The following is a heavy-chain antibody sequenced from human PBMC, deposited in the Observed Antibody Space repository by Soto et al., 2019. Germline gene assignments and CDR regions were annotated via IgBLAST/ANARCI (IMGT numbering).Heavy chain of an antibody. CDR2: INGGNGNK. CDR3: ARGKGMEENYYYHGMDV. CDR1: GYSFTTYA. Sequence: GASVKVSFKASGYSFTTYAMHWVRQAPGQRLEWMSWINGGNGNKKYSQNFQDRVTITRDKSASIAYMELSSLRSEDTAVYYCARGKGMEENYYYHGMDVWGQGTTVTVSS. D-gene: IGHD1-1*01. J-gene: IGHJ6*02. V-gene: IGHV1-3*01.